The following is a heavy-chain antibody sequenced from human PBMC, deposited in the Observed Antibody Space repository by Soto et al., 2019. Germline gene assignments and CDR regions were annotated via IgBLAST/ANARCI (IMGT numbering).Heavy chain of an antibody. V-gene: IGHV3-66*01. J-gene: IGHJ4*02. Sequence: EVQLVESGGGLVQPGGSLRLSCAASGFTVSTKYMSWVRQAPGKGLEWVSVMYSGGSTFYADSVRGRFTISRDNSKNTVNLQRNSLRAEDTAVYYCARDPWAADYWGQGTLVTVSS. CDR1: GFTVSTKY. CDR3: ARDPWAADY. CDR2: MYSGGST. D-gene: IGHD3-16*01.